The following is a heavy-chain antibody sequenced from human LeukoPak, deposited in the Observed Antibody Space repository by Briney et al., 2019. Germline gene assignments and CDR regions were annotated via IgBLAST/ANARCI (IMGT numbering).Heavy chain of an antibody. V-gene: IGHV3-53*01. CDR2: IYSAGST. Sequence: GGSLRLSCAASGFTVSSNYMSWVRQAPGKELEWVSIIYSAGSTYYADSVQGRFTISRDNSKNTLYLQINSLRAEDTALYYCARTAVGTETDYFDYWGQGTLVTVSS. J-gene: IGHJ4*02. CDR1: GFTVSSNY. CDR3: ARTAVGTETDYFDY. D-gene: IGHD4-23*01.